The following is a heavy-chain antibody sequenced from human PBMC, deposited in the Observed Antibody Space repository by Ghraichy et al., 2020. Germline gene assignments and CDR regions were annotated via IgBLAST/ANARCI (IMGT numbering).Heavy chain of an antibody. CDR1: GYTFTNYD. D-gene: IGHD3-10*02. CDR2: MNPNSGNA. CDR3: TAVYYCVRAAKNAFDI. J-gene: IGHJ3*02. V-gene: IGHV1-8*01. Sequence: ASVKVSCKTSGYTFTNYDINWVRQATGQGLEWMGWMNPNSGNAGSAQKLQGRVTMTRNTSISTAYMELSSLRSQDTAVSEDTAVYYCVRAAKNAFDIWGQGTMVTVSS.